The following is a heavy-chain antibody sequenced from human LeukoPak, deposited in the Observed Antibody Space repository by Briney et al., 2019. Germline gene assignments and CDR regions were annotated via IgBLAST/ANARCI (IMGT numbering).Heavy chain of an antibody. V-gene: IGHV4-4*07. CDR2: INTSGNI. J-gene: IGHJ5*02. CDR1: GGSITSYY. D-gene: IGHD2-2*01. Sequence: NASETLSLTCTVSGGSITSYYWSWIRQPAGKGLEWIGRINTSGNINYNPSLKSRVTLSVDTSNNQFSLKLSSLTAADTAVYYCARGLSSSWYWFDTWGQGTLVTVSS. CDR3: ARGLSSSWYWFDT.